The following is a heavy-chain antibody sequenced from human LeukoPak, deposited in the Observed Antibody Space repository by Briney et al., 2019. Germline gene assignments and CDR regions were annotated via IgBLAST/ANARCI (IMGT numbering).Heavy chain of an antibody. V-gene: IGHV3-23*01. D-gene: IGHD4-17*01. CDR1: GFTFNKAW. CDR2: ISGTGGST. CDR3: AKEDYGDPYWYFDL. Sequence: GGSLRLSCAASGFTFNKAWMTWVRQAPGKGLEWVSAISGTGGSTYYADSVKGRFAISRDNSKNTLYLQMNSLRAEDTAVYYCAKEDYGDPYWYFDLWGRGTLVTVSS. J-gene: IGHJ2*01.